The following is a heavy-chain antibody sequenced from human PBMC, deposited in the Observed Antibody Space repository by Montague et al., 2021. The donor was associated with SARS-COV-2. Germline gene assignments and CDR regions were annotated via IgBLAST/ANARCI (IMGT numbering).Heavy chain of an antibody. CDR1: GGSFSDYY. Sequence: SETLSLTCAVYGGSFSDYYWSWIRQPPGKGLEWIGYIYYSGSTNYNPSLKSRVTISVDTSKNQFSLKLSSVTAADTAVYYCARDSGYWAQLLVPPRLYYYYYGMDVWGQGTTVTVSS. D-gene: IGHD6-13*01. V-gene: IGHV4-59*01. CDR3: ARDSGYWAQLLVPPRLYYYYYGMDV. J-gene: IGHJ6*02. CDR2: IYYSGST.